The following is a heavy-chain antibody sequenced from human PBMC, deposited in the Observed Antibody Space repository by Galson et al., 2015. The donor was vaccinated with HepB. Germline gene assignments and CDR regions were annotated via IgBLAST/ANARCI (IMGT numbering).Heavy chain of an antibody. CDR3: ARAYYGSGSYYHWFDP. CDR1: GGSLNNYF. J-gene: IGHJ5*02. Sequence: ETLSLTCAVSGGSLNNYFWSWIRQSPGKGLEWIGEINHRGNTNYNPSVKSRVTMSVDTFKNEFSLKVTSLTAADTAVYYCARAYYGSGSYYHWFDPWGQGTLVTVSS. CDR2: INHRGNT. D-gene: IGHD3-10*01. V-gene: IGHV4-34*01.